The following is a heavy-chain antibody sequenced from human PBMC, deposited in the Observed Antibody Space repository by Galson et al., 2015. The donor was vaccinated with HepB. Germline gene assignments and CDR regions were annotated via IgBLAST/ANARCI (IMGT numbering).Heavy chain of an antibody. J-gene: IGHJ4*02. CDR2: INHSGST. CDR1: GGSFSGYY. Sequence: SETLSLTCAVYGGSFSGYYWSWIRQPPGKGLEWIGEINHSGSTNYNPSLKSRVTISVDTSKNQFSLKLSSVTAADTAVYYCARGSRSIAARRGRAPVPDFDYWGQGTLVTVSS. CDR3: ARGSRSIAARRGRAPVPDFDY. V-gene: IGHV4-34*01. D-gene: IGHD6-6*01.